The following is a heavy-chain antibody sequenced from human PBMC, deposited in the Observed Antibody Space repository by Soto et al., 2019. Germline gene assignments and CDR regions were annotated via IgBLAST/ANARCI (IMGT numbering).Heavy chain of an antibody. Sequence: VGSLRLSCVASGFTFGSCGMNCVRHSPGKGLEWVAGVSPHGANTYYADSVRGRFIISRDDSRNTVSLDMNSLRGDDSAVYYCATEGAKPTWNFEYLGQGTVVTVSS. CDR1: GFTFGSCG. D-gene: IGHD1-1*01. J-gene: IGHJ4*02. CDR3: ATEGAKPTWNFEY. V-gene: IGHV3-23*01. CDR2: VSPHGANT.